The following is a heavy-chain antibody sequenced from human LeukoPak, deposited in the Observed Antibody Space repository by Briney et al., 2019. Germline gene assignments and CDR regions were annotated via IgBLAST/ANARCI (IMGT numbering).Heavy chain of an antibody. D-gene: IGHD3-10*01. J-gene: IGHJ3*02. CDR2: INYSGVT. CDR1: GDSISTYD. CDR3: ARGLWFAVPGAFDI. Sequence: SETLSLTCTVSGDSISTYDWSWIRQPPGKGLEWIGYINYSGVTNYNPSLKSRVTISVDTSKNQFSLKLSSVTAADTAVYYCARGLWFAVPGAFDIWGRGTMVTVSS. V-gene: IGHV4-59*01.